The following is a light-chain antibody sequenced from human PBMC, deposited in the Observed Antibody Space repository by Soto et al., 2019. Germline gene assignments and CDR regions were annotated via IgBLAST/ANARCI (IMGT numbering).Light chain of an antibody. CDR2: GAS. V-gene: IGKV3D-15*01. J-gene: IGKJ5*01. Sequence: ETVMTQSPATLSLSPGERATLSCRASQSVSSKLVWYQQKPGQAPRRVVYGASTWATGVPPRFTGSGSGTEFTLTISGLQSEDFAVYYCQQYKSWPITFGQGTRLEIK. CDR1: QSVSSK. CDR3: QQYKSWPIT.